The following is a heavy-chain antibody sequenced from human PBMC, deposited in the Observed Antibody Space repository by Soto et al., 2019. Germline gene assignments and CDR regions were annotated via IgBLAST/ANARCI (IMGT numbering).Heavy chain of an antibody. CDR2: IYHSGST. CDR1: GGSISSNKW. J-gene: IGHJ6*02. Sequence: QVQLQESGPGLVKPSETLSLTCAVYGGSISSNKWWSWVRQPPGKGLEWIGEIYHSGSTNYNPSLKSRVTISLDKYKNQFSLKLTSVTAADSAVYYCARDDHIVVVPTSLGAMDVWGQGTTVTVSS. CDR3: ARDDHIVVVPTSLGAMDV. V-gene: IGHV4-4*02. D-gene: IGHD2-2*01.